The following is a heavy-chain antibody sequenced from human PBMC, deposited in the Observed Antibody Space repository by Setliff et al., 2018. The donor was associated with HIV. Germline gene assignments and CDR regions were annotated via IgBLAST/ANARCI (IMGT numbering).Heavy chain of an antibody. J-gene: IGHJ4*02. CDR2: IFYNGDT. V-gene: IGHV4-59*08. D-gene: IGHD3-3*01. Sequence: SETLSLTCTVSGASIRGFYWTWVRQSPGKGLEWIGHIFYNGDTTYNPSLKSRLTMSVDTSNRQFSLKLTSVTAADGAVYYCARQVSIPGVAVTPLDYWGQGTLVTVSS. CDR3: ARQVSIPGVAVTPLDY. CDR1: GASIRGFY.